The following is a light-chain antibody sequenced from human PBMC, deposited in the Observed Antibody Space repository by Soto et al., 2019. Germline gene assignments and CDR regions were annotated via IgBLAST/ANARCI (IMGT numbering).Light chain of an antibody. V-gene: IGKV1-5*03. CDR3: QQSNTYPIT. CDR1: QTINSC. CDR2: KAS. Sequence: DIQLTQSPSTLSASVGDRVTITCRASQTINSCLAWYQQKPGKAPKVLIYKASSLESGVPSRFSGSGSGTKYSLPIISLQPDDFATNYCQQSNTYPITFGPGTRLEIK. J-gene: IGKJ5*01.